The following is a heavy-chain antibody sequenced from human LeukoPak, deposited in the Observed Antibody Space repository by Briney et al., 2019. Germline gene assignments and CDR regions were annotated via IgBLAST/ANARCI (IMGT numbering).Heavy chain of an antibody. CDR1: GFTVSSNH. J-gene: IGHJ4*02. CDR2: IYSGGST. V-gene: IGHV3-53*01. D-gene: IGHD1-1*01. CDR3: ARGPAGYN. Sequence: GGSLRLSCAASGFTVSSNHMSRVRQAPGKGLEWVSVIYSGGSTDYADSVKGRFTISRDNLKNTLYLQMNSLRAEDTAVYYCARGPAGYNWGQGTLVTFSS.